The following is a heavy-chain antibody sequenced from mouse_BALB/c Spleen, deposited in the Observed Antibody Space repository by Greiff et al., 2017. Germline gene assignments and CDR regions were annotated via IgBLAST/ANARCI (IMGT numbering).Heavy chain of an antibody. Sequence: QVQLQQSGSVLVRPGASVKLSCKASGYTFTSSWMHWAKQRPGQGLEWIGEIHPNSGNTNYNEKFKGKATLTVDTSSSTAYVDLSSLTSEDSAVYYCARPYYGNYDAMDYWGQGTSVTVSS. CDR1: GYTFTSSW. CDR3: ARPYYGNYDAMDY. CDR2: IHPNSGNT. V-gene: IGHV1S130*01. D-gene: IGHD2-10*01. J-gene: IGHJ4*01.